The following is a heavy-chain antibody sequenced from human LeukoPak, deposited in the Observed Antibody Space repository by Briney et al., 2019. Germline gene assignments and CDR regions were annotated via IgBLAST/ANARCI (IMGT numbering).Heavy chain of an antibody. V-gene: IGHV4-4*07. D-gene: IGHD4/OR15-4a*01. CDR1: GGSISSYY. Sequence: SETLSLTCTVSGGSISSYYWSWIRQPAGKGLEWIGRIYTSGSTNYNPSLKSRVTMSVDTPKNQFSLKLSSVTAADTAVYYCTGASSYYYYYMDVWGKGTTVTISS. CDR3: TGASSYYYYYMDV. CDR2: IYTSGST. J-gene: IGHJ6*03.